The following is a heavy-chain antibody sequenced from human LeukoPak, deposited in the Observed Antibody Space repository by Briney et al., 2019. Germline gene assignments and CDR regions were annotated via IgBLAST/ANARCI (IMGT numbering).Heavy chain of an antibody. Sequence: ASVKVSCKASGYTFTSYGISWLRLAPGQGLEWMGWISAYNGNTNYAQKLQGRVTMTTDTSTSTAYMELRSLRSDDTAVYYCARDPGIYSSSWTSFDYWGQGTLVTVSS. J-gene: IGHJ4*02. D-gene: IGHD6-13*01. V-gene: IGHV1-18*04. CDR1: GYTFTSYG. CDR3: ARDPGIYSSSWTSFDY. CDR2: ISAYNGNT.